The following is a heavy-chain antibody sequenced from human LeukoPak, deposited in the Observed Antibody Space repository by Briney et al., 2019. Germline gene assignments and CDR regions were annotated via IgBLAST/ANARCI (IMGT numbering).Heavy chain of an antibody. CDR1: GFTFSNYW. J-gene: IGHJ4*02. V-gene: IGHV3-7*03. Sequence: GGSLRLSCAVSGFTFSNYWMSWVRQAPGKGLEWVANIKQDGSEKYYVGSVKGRFTISRDNADNSLYLQMNSLRAEDTAVYYCARLRTFDYWGQGTLVTVSS. D-gene: IGHD1-14*01. CDR2: IKQDGSEK. CDR3: ARLRTFDY.